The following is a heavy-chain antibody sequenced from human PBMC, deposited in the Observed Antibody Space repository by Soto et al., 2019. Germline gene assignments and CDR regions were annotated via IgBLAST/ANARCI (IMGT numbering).Heavy chain of an antibody. D-gene: IGHD1-26*01. Sequence: SDPLSLTCTVSGGSISSYYWSWIRQPPGKGLEWIGYIYYSGSTNYDPSLKSRVAISVDTSKNQFSLKLSSVTAAGTAVYYCARDSADEWELPLGWFDPWGQVPLGTFST. V-gene: IGHV4-59*01. CDR2: IYYSGST. J-gene: IGHJ5*02. CDR1: GGSISSYY. CDR3: ARDSADEWELPLGWFDP.